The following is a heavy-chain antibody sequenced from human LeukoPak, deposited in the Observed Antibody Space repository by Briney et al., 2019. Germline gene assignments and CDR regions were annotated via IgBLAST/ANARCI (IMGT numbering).Heavy chain of an antibody. CDR1: GGSISSSSYY. V-gene: IGHV4-39*02. Sequence: SETLSLTCTVSGGSISSSSYYWGWIRQPPGKGLEWIGSIYYSGSTYYNPSLKSRVTISVDTSKNQLSLKLSSVTAADTAVYYCARETSDYGSGSYYNLDYWGQGTLVTVSS. CDR2: IYYSGST. J-gene: IGHJ4*02. D-gene: IGHD3-10*01. CDR3: ARETSDYGSGSYYNLDY.